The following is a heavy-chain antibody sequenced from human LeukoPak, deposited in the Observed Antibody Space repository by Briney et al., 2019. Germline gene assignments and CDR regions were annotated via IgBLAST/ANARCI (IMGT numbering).Heavy chain of an antibody. D-gene: IGHD2-21*01. V-gene: IGHV3-23*01. Sequence: GGSLRLSCAASGFTFSSYAMSRVRQAPGKGLEWVSAISGSGGSTYYADSVRGRFTISRDNSRNTLYLQMDSLRSEDTAVYYCARDFFPIVDSTWYEIGYWGQGTLVTVSS. J-gene: IGHJ4*02. CDR1: GFTFSSYA. CDR3: ARDFFPIVDSTWYEIGY. CDR2: ISGSGGST.